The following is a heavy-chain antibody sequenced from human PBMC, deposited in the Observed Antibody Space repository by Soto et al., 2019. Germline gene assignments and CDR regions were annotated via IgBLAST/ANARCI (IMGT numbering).Heavy chain of an antibody. CDR3: ARDVSPTY. V-gene: IGHV4-59*01. Sequence: SETLSLTCIVSGDSISPYYWTWIRQPPGKGLEWIGHIYYSGSPNYDPSLKSRVTISVDTSKSQFSLKLSSVTAADTAVYYCARDVSPTYWGQGMLVTVSS. CDR1: GDSISPYY. J-gene: IGHJ4*02. CDR2: IYYSGSP.